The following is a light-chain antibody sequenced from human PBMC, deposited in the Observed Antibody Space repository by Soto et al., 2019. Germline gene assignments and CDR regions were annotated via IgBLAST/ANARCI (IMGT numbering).Light chain of an antibody. CDR1: QSVSSN. CDR2: GAS. J-gene: IGKJ1*01. Sequence: EIVMTLSLATLSVSPGERATLSCRASQSVSSNLAWYQQKPGQAPRLLIYGASTMATGIPARFSGSGSGTEFTLTISSLQSEDFAVYYCQQYNNWPRWTFGQGTKVEIK. CDR3: QQYNNWPRWT. V-gene: IGKV3-15*01.